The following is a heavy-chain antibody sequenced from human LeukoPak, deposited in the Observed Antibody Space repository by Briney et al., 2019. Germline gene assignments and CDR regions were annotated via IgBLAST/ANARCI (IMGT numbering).Heavy chain of an antibody. J-gene: IGHJ4*02. CDR3: VRVAYDFWSGHHDY. V-gene: IGHV4-59*01. CDR1: GGSISSYY. D-gene: IGHD3-3*01. Sequence: PSETLSLTCTVSGGSISSYYWSWIRQPPGKGLEWIGYIYYSGSTNYNPSLKSRVTISVDTSKNQFSLKLSSVTAADTAVYYCVRVAYDFWSGHHDYWGQGTLVTVSS. CDR2: IYYSGST.